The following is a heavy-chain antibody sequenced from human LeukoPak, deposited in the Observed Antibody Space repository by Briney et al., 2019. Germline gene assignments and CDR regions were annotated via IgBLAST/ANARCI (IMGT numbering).Heavy chain of an antibody. CDR3: ARDLMDYDVSTGLHHYYLDV. CDR2: INGDGSNI. D-gene: IGHD3-9*01. V-gene: IGHV3-74*01. CDR1: GFTFSSYW. Sequence: PGGSLRLSCVTSGFTFSSYWMHWVRQDPRKGMVWVSRINGDGSNINYADSVRGRFTISRDNAKNTLYLQMNTLRVDDTAVYYCARDLMDYDVSTGLHHYYLDVWGQGTTVTVSS. J-gene: IGHJ6*02.